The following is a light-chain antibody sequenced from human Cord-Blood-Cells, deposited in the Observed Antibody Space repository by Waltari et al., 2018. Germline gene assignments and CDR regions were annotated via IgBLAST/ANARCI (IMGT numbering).Light chain of an antibody. V-gene: IGLV2-8*01. CDR1: SSDVGGYNY. CDR2: EVS. CDR3: SSYAGSNNLV. J-gene: IGLJ2*01. Sequence: ALTQPPSASGSPGQSVTISCTGTSSDVGGYNYVSWYQQRPGKAPKLMIYEVSKRPSGVPDRFSGSKSGNTASLTVSGLQAEDEADYYCSSYAGSNNLVFGGGTKLTVL.